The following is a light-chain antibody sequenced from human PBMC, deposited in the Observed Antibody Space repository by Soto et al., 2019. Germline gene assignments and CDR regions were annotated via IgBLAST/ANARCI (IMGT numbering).Light chain of an antibody. CDR2: RIS. Sequence: ETVLTQSPGTLSMSPGETATLSCRASQTLGRNYLAWYQQKPGQAPRLLIHRISIRAAGSSDRFSGSASGTDFTLTIRRLEPEEFAIYYCQQYDNFPQTFGQGTRVDIK. CDR1: QTLGRNY. V-gene: IGKV3-20*01. CDR3: QQYDNFPQT. J-gene: IGKJ1*01.